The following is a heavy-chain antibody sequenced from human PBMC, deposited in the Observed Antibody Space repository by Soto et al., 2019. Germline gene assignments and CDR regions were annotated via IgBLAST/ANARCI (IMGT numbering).Heavy chain of an antibody. CDR1: GFTFSSYA. V-gene: IGHV3-30-3*01. Sequence: PRGSLRLSCAASGFTFSSYAMHWVRQAPGKGLEWVAVISYDGSNKYYADSVKGRFTISRDNSKNTLYLQMNSLRAEDTAVYYCARESERWLQRGVLDYWGQGTLVTVS. D-gene: IGHD1-26*01. CDR3: ARESERWLQRGVLDY. CDR2: ISYDGSNK. J-gene: IGHJ4*02.